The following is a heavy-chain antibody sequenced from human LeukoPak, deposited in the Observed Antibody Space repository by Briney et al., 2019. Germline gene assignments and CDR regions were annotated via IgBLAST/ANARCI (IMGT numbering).Heavy chain of an antibody. D-gene: IGHD3-3*01. V-gene: IGHV3-74*01. J-gene: IGHJ3*02. CDR1: GFTFSNYW. CDR3: ARGPTIFGVVNDAFDI. Sequence: GGSLRLSXAASGFTFSNYWMHWVRRAPGKGLVWLSLINSDGSSTIYADSVKGRFTISRDNAKNTLYLQMNSLRAEDTAVYYCARGPTIFGVVNDAFDIWGQGTMVTVSS. CDR2: INSDGSST.